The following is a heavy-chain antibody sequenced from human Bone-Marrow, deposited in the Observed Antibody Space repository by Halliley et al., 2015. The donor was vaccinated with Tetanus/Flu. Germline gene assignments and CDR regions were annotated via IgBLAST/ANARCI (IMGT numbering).Heavy chain of an antibody. CDR2: ISDRGNT. D-gene: IGHD5-12*01. V-gene: IGHV4-30-2*01. CDR3: ARVPGRHGYTGGMDV. Sequence: WFGYISDRGNTYYNPSLNNRVSISVDKSKNQFSLKVTSVTAADTAVYFCARVPGRHGYTGGMDVWGPGTTVTVSS. J-gene: IGHJ6*02.